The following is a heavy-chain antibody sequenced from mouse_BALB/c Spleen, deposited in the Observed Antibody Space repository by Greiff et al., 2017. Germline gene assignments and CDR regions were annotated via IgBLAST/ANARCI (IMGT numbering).Heavy chain of an antibody. D-gene: IGHD2-1*01. J-gene: IGHJ3*01. Sequence: EVKLVESGPGLVKPSQSLSLTCTVTGYSITSDYAWNWNRQFPGNKLELMGYISYSGSTSYNPSLKSRISITRDTSKNQFFLQLNSVTTEDTATYYCAAYGISFAYWGQGTLVTVSA. CDR2: ISYSGST. CDR1: GYSITSDYA. V-gene: IGHV3-2*02. CDR3: AAYGISFAY.